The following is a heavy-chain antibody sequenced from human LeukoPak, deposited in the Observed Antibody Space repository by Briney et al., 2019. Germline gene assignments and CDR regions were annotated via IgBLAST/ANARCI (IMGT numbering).Heavy chain of an antibody. Sequence: GGSLRLSCAASGFTVSSNYMSWVRQAPGKGLEWVSVIYSGGSTYYADSVKGRFTISRDNSKNTLYLQMNSLRAEDTAVYYCAKQSVATGDFDYWGQGTLVTVSS. V-gene: IGHV3-66*04. D-gene: IGHD5-12*01. CDR3: AKQSVATGDFDY. CDR1: GFTVSSNY. CDR2: IYSGGST. J-gene: IGHJ4*02.